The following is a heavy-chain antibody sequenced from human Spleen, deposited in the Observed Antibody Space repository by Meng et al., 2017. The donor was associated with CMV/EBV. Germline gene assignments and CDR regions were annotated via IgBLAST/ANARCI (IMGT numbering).Heavy chain of an antibody. D-gene: IGHD3-3*01. CDR2: ISESGGAT. V-gene: IGHV3-23*01. J-gene: IGHJ4*02. CDR1: GFTFSSFV. CDR3: ARGGYDFWSGYYAY. Sequence: GESLKISCAASGFTFSSFVMAWVRQAPGKGLEWVSAISESGGATNYADSVKGRFTISRDNTKNTLYLQLNSLRAEDTAVYYCARGGYDFWSGYYAYWGQGTLVTVSS.